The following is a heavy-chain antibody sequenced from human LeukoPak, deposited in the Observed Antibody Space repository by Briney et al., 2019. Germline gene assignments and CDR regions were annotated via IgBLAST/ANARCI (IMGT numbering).Heavy chain of an antibody. Sequence: GGSLRLSCAASGFTFSSYAMSWVRQAPGKGLEWVSSISSSSSYIYYADSVKGRFTISRDNAKNSLYLQMNSLRAEDTAVYYCARDAADYYYDSSGYHYYFGYWGQGTLVTVSS. CDR2: ISSSSSYI. CDR1: GFTFSSYA. CDR3: ARDAADYYYDSSGYHYYFGY. V-gene: IGHV3-21*01. D-gene: IGHD3-22*01. J-gene: IGHJ4*02.